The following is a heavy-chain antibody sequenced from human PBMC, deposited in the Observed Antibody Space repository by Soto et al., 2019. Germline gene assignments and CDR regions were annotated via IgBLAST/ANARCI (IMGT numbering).Heavy chain of an antibody. V-gene: IGHV3-13*01. CDR1: GFTFSSYD. J-gene: IGHJ3*02. CDR3: ARARGSGTTDAFDI. D-gene: IGHD3-10*01. Sequence: GGSLRLSCAASGFTFSSYDMHWVRQATGKGLEWVSAIGTAGDTYYPGSVKGRFTISRENAKNSLYLQMNSLRAGDTAVYYCARARGSGTTDAFDIWGQGTMVTVSS. CDR2: IGTAGDT.